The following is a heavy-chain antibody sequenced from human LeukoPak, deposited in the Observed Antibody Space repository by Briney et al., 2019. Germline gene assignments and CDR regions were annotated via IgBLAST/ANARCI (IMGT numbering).Heavy chain of an antibody. CDR3: ARERRYYYDSSGYYYPHY. CDR2: INPNSGGT. CDR1: VYTFTGYY. J-gene: IGHJ4*02. D-gene: IGHD3-22*01. Sequence: ASVKVSCKASVYTFTGYYMHWVRQAPGQGLEWMGRINPNSGGTNYAQKFQGRVTMTRDTSMITAYMELSRLRSGDTAVYYCARERRYYYDSSGYYYPHYWGQGTLVTVSS. V-gene: IGHV1-2*06.